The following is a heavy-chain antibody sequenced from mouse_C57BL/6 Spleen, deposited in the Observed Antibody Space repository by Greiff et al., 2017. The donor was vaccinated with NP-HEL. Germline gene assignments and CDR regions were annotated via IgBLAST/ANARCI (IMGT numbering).Heavy chain of an antibody. CDR3: ARGRIYYYGSSYPDY. CDR2: IYPSDSET. V-gene: IGHV1-61*01. J-gene: IGHJ2*01. CDR1: GYTFTSYW. Sequence: QVQLQQPGAELVRPGSSVKLSCKASGYTFTSYWMDWVKQRPGQGLEWIGNIYPSDSETHYNQKFKDKATLTVDKSSSTAYMQLSSLTSEDSAVYYCARGRIYYYGSSYPDYWGQGTTLTVSS. D-gene: IGHD1-1*01.